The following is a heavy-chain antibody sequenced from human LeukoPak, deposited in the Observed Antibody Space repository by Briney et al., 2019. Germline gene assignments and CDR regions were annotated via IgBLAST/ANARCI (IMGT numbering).Heavy chain of an antibody. J-gene: IGHJ4*02. D-gene: IGHD5-18*01. CDR2: IRCNGNNK. V-gene: IGHV3-30*02. Sequence: GGSLRLSCAASGFTFSTYGMHWVRQAPGKGLEWVAFIRCNGNNKYYADSVKGRFTISRDDSKNTLFLQMSSLRAEDTAVYYCAKEASRGSSFAYTPIEKPYYLDYWGQGTLVTVSS. CDR3: AKEASRGSSFAYTPIEKPYYLDY. CDR1: GFTFSTYG.